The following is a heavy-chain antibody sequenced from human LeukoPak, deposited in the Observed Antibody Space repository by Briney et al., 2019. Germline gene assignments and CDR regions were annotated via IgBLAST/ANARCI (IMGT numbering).Heavy chain of an antibody. CDR2: VNNDGSST. CDR3: ARDYTDVSSWLPHYYFDY. CDR1: GFTFSSYW. D-gene: IGHD6-13*01. V-gene: IGHV3-74*03. Sequence: PGGSLRLSCGAPGFTFSSYWMHWVRQAPGKGLMWVSRVNNDGSSTTYADSVEGPFTISRDNARNTLYLQMISLRAEDTAVYYCARDYTDVSSWLPHYYFDYWGQGTLVTVSS. J-gene: IGHJ4*02.